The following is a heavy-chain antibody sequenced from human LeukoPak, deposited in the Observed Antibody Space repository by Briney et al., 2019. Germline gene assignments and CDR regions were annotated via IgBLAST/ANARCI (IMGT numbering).Heavy chain of an antibody. V-gene: IGHV1-69*05. CDR3: ARASLYCSGGSCYHIAEYFQH. CDR2: IIPIFGTA. CDR1: GGTSSIYA. D-gene: IGHD2-15*01. J-gene: IGHJ1*01. Sequence: GSSVKVSCKASGGTSSIYAISWVRQAPGQGLEWMGRIIPIFGTANYAQKFQGRVTITTDESTSTAYMELSSLRSEDTAVYYCARASLYCSGGSCYHIAEYFQHWGQGTLVTVSS.